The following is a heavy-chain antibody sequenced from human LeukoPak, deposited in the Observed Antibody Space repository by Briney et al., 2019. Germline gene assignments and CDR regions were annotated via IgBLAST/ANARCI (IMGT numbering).Heavy chain of an antibody. Sequence: GSLRLSCEVSGFTLSNRWMTWVRQAPGKGLEWVATIKQGGSDKFYVDSVKGRFTISGDNAENSLYLQMNSLRAEDTAVYYCARDPFDLWGQGTLVTVSS. V-gene: IGHV3-7*01. CDR2: IKQGGSDK. J-gene: IGHJ5*02. CDR3: ARDPFDL. CDR1: GFTLSNRW.